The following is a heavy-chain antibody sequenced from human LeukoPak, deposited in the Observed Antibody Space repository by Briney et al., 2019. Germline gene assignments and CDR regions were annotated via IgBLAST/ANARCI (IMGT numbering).Heavy chain of an antibody. Sequence: GGSLRLSCAASGFTLSNHAMIWVRQAPGKGLEWVSSISGSGAMTYYADSVKGRFTISRDNAMDTLYLQMNSLRADDTAVYYCAKDRVDGSGSQFDSWGQGSLVIVSS. CDR1: GFTLSNHA. CDR2: ISGSGAMT. J-gene: IGHJ4*02. V-gene: IGHV3-23*01. CDR3: AKDRVDGSGSQFDS. D-gene: IGHD3-10*01.